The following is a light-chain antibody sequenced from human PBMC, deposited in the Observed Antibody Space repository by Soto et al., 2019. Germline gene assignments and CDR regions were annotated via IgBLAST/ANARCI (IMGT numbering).Light chain of an antibody. CDR3: QQYNNWPHT. CDR2: ASS. J-gene: IGKJ4*01. CDR1: QSVSSN. V-gene: IGKV3-15*01. Sequence: EIVMTQSPATLSVSPGERTTLSCGASQSVSSNLAWYQQKPGQAPRLLIYASSTRATGIPARFSGSGSGTEFTLTISSLQSEDFAVYYCQQYNNWPHTFGGGTKVEIK.